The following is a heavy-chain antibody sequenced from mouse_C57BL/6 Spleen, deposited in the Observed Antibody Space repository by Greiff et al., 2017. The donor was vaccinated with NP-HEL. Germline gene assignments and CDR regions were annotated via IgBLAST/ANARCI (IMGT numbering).Heavy chain of an antibody. D-gene: IGHD2-5*01. J-gene: IGHJ3*01. CDR1: GYTFTSYT. CDR3: ARSSNYWFAY. CDR2: INPSSGYT. Sequence: VQLVESGAELARPGASVKMSCKASGYTFTSYTMHWVKQRPGQGLEWIGYINPSSGYTKYNQKFKDKATLTADKSSSTAYMQLSSLTSEDSAVYYCARSSNYWFAYWGQGTLVTVSA. V-gene: IGHV1-4*01.